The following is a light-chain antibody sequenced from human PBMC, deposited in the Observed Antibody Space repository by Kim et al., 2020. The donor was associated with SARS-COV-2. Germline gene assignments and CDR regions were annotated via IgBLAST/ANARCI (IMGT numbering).Light chain of an antibody. CDR2: GAS. CDR3: QQYNNWPPIT. J-gene: IGKJ5*01. V-gene: IGKV3-15*01. CDR1: QSVSSN. Sequence: SLGEIASLSCKASQSVSSNLAWYQQKPGQAPRLLIYGASTRATGIPARFSGSGSGTEFTLTISSLQSEDFAVYYCQQYNNWPPITFGQGTRLEIK.